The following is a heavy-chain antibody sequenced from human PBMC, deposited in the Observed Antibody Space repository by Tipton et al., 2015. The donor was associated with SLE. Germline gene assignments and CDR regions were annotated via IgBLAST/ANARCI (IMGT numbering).Heavy chain of an antibody. Sequence: SLRLSCAASGFSFSDYAMHWVRQAPGKGLEWVSGVSGSGGSTYYADSVKGRFTLSRDNSKNTLSLQMNSLRAEDTAVYYCARADYDSLYYFDYWGQGTLVTVSS. CDR2: VSGSGGST. D-gene: IGHD5-12*01. CDR1: GFSFSDYA. CDR3: ARADYDSLYYFDY. V-gene: IGHV3-23*01. J-gene: IGHJ4*02.